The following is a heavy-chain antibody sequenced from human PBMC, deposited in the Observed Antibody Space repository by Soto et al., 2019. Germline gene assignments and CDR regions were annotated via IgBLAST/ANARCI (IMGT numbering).Heavy chain of an antibody. CDR2: ITKTGGSV. Sequence: GGSLRLSCAASGFAFTDYTMNWVRRAPGKGLEWVSYITKTGGSVFYADSVKGRFTISRDNAKNSLYLQMNSLRAEDTALYYCARDWRYSFDFWGRGTLVTVSS. CDR3: ARDWRYSFDF. CDR1: GFAFTDYT. V-gene: IGHV3-48*01. J-gene: IGHJ4*02. D-gene: IGHD2-15*01.